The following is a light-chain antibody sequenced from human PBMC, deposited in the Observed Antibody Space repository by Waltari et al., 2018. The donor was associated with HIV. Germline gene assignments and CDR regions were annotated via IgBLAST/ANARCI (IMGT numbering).Light chain of an antibody. CDR2: GAS. Sequence: EVVMRQSPATLSVSPGERLTLSCRASQSVGTSLAWYQQKPGQTPRLLVYGASARFPSVPARFSGSGSGTEFTLTVTSLQSEDFAFYYCLQYGSWPWTFGQGPRWKSN. CDR1: QSVGTS. J-gene: IGKJ1*01. V-gene: IGKV3-15*01. CDR3: LQYGSWPWT.